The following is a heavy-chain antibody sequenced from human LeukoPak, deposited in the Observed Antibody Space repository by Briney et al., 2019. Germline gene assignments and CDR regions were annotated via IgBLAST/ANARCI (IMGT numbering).Heavy chain of an antibody. CDR3: ARDGRPFDI. Sequence: TAGSLRLSCIASGFTFSNYVMHWVPQAPGQGLEWVAYISSSSSTLHYADPVKGRFTISRDNAKNSLYLQMNSLRDGDTAVYYCARDGRPFDIWGQGTMVTVSS. CDR1: GFTFSNYV. CDR2: ISSSSSTL. V-gene: IGHV3-48*02. J-gene: IGHJ3*02.